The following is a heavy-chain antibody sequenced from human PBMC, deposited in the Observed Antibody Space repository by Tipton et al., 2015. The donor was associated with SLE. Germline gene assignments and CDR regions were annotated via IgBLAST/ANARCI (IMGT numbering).Heavy chain of an antibody. J-gene: IGHJ6*03. CDR1: GGSFSSYY. V-gene: IGHV4-59*01. D-gene: IGHD6-6*01. CDR3: ARDYSSSSSYYYYYMDV. CDR2: IYYSGST. Sequence: LRLSCAVYGGSFSSYYWSWIRQPPGKGLEWIGYIYYSGSTNYNPSLKSRVTISVDTSKNQFSLKLSSVTAADTAVYYCARDYSSSSSYYYYYMDVWGKGTTVTVSS.